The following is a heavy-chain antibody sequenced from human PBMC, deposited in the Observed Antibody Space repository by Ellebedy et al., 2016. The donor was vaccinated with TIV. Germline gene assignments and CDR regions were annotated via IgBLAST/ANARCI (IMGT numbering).Heavy chain of an antibody. J-gene: IGHJ4*02. D-gene: IGHD6-13*01. Sequence: GGSLRLSCAASGFTFSSYAMSWVRQAPGKGLEWVSAISGSGGSTYYADSVKGRFTISRDNSKNTLYLQMNSLRAEDTAVYYCAKDGTAAGRPALDYWGQGTLVTVSS. CDR1: GFTFSSYA. CDR2: ISGSGGST. V-gene: IGHV3-23*01. CDR3: AKDGTAAGRPALDY.